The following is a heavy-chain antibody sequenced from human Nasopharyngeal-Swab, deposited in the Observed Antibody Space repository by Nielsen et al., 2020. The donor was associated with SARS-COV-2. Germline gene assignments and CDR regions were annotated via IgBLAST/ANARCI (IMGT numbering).Heavy chain of an antibody. CDR1: GGTFSSYA. Sequence: SVKVSCKASGGTFSSYAISWMRQAPGQGLEWMGRIIPILGIANYAQKFQGRVTITADKSTSTAYMELSSLRSEDTAVYYCAREIMITFGGVIVESFAYFDYWGQGTLVTVSS. V-gene: IGHV1-69*04. J-gene: IGHJ4*02. D-gene: IGHD3-16*02. CDR3: AREIMITFGGVIVESFAYFDY. CDR2: IIPILGIA.